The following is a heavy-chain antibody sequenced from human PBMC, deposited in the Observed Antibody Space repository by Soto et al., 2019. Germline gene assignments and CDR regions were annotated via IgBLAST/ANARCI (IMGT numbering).Heavy chain of an antibody. CDR2: IYYSGST. J-gene: IGHJ5*02. CDR1: NGSIRSSGYY. D-gene: IGHD6-6*01. CDR3: AGGSSKSWFDP. Sequence: QVQLQESGPGLAKPSQTLSLTCNVSNGSIRSSGYYWSWIRQHPGQGLEWIGYIYYSGSTYYNPSLKSRVTISVDTSKNQFSLKLGSVNAADTAMYYCAGGSSKSWFDPWGQGTLVTVSS. V-gene: IGHV4-31*03.